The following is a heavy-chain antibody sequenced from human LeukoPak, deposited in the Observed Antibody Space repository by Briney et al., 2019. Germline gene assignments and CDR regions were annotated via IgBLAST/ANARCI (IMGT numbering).Heavy chain of an antibody. Sequence: SETLSLTCTVSGGSISSYYWSWIRQPPGKGLEWIGYIYYSGSTNYNPSLKSRVIISVDTSKNQFSLKLSSVTAADTAVYYCARALGRGRMTMVRGAPSYFDYWGQGTLVTVSS. J-gene: IGHJ4*02. D-gene: IGHD3-10*01. CDR1: GGSISSYY. V-gene: IGHV4-59*01. CDR2: IYYSGST. CDR3: ARALGRGRMTMVRGAPSYFDY.